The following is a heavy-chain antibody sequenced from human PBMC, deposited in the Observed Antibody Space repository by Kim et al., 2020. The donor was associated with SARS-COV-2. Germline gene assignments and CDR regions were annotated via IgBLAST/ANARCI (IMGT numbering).Heavy chain of an antibody. Sequence: SETLSLTCTVSGGSISSGGYYWSWIRQHPGKGLEWIGYIYYSGSTYYNPSLKSRVTISVDTSKNQFSLKLSSVTAADTAVYYCARDPDYGDWYFDLWGRGTLVTVSS. CDR3: ARDPDYGDWYFDL. CDR2: IYYSGST. CDR1: GGSISSGGYY. D-gene: IGHD4-17*01. J-gene: IGHJ2*01. V-gene: IGHV4-31*03.